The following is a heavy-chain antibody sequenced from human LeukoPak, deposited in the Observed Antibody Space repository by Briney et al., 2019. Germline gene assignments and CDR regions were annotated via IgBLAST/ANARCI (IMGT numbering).Heavy chain of an antibody. J-gene: IGHJ6*03. Sequence: SVKVSCKASGGTFSTFAIHWVRQAPGQGLEWMGGIVPLFGTSSSAQKFQGRVTITSDESTSTAYMELSGLRSEDTAVYYCARSDITGTPSSDSYYFYYMDVWGKGTAVTVSS. V-gene: IGHV1-69*01. CDR3: ARSDITGTPSSDSYYFYYMDV. D-gene: IGHD1-7*01. CDR1: GGTFSTFA. CDR2: IVPLFGTS.